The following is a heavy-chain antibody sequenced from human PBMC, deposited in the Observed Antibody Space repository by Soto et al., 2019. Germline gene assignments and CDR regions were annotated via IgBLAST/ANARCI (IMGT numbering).Heavy chain of an antibody. Sequence: GASVTVSCKASGYTFTGYYMHWVRQAPGQGLEWMGWINPNSGGTNYAQKFQGWVTMTRDTSISTAYMELSRLRSDDTAVYYCARDWAPPDYSPRTHTTPGYYYYYGMDVWGQGTTVTVSS. V-gene: IGHV1-2*04. J-gene: IGHJ6*02. CDR2: INPNSGGT. CDR1: GYTFTGYY. D-gene: IGHD4-4*01. CDR3: ARDWAPPDYSPRTHTTPGYYYYYGMDV.